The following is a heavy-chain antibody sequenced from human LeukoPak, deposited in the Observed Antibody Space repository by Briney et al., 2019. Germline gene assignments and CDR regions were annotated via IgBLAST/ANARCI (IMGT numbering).Heavy chain of an antibody. CDR2: MNPNRGNT. CDR3: ARVSQTPAYYYTSGYYYRGY. D-gene: IGHD3-22*01. CDR1: GYTFNSYD. J-gene: IGHJ4*02. Sequence: ASVKVSCKGSGYTFNSYDINWVRQAPGQGLEWMGWMNPNRGNTGYAQRFQGRVTMTRDTSTSTAYMELSSLRSEDTAVYYCARVSQTPAYYYTSGYYYRGYWGQGTLVTVSS. V-gene: IGHV1-8*01.